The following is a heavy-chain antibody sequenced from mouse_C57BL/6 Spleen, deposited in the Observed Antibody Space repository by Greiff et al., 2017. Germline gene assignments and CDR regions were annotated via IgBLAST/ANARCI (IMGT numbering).Heavy chain of an antibody. Sequence: DVKLVESGGGLVKPGGSLKLSCAASGFTFSDYGMHWVRQAPEKGLEWVAYISSGSSTIYYADTVKGRFTISRDNAKNTLFLQMTSLRSEDTAMYYCAREITKYYYAMDYWGQGTSVTVSS. D-gene: IGHD2-4*01. CDR2: ISSGSSTI. CDR3: AREITKYYYAMDY. J-gene: IGHJ4*01. CDR1: GFTFSDYG. V-gene: IGHV5-17*01.